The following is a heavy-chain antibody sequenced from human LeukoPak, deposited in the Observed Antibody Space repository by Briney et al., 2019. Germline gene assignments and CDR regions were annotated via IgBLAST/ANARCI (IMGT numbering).Heavy chain of an antibody. CDR2: IWYDGSNK. CDR3: ARDPTEQQLVLHYFDY. J-gene: IGHJ4*02. D-gene: IGHD6-13*01. V-gene: IGHV3-33*01. Sequence: GGSLRPSRAASGFTPTSYGMHWVRQAPGKGLEWVAVIWYDGSNKYYADSAKGRFTIYRDNSKHTLYLQMNSLRAEDTAVYYCARDPTEQQLVLHYFDYWGQGTLVTVSS. CDR1: GFTPTSYG.